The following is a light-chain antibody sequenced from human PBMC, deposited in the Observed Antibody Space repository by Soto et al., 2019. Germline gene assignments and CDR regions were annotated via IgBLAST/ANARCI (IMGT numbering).Light chain of an antibody. V-gene: IGKV1D-16*01. J-gene: IGKJ1*01. CDR2: STS. CDR1: QGIRNL. Sequence: DIQMTQSPSSLSASVGDRVTITCRASQGIRNLLVWYQQKPEKAPKSLIYSTSNLQSGVPSRFSGSGSGTDFTLTISSLQPEDFATYYCQQNYDMSRTFGQGTNVDIK. CDR3: QQNYDMSRT.